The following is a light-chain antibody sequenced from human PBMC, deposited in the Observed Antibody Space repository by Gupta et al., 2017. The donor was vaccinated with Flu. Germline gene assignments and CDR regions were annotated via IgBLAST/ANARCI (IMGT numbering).Light chain of an antibody. CDR3: HAWVSGTSV. CDR2: EDN. J-gene: IGLJ2*01. CDR1: NLGRKY. V-gene: IGLV3-1*01. Sequence: SLDLNQPPSVSVSPGQTARITCSGDNLGRKYVWWYQQMPGQSPLLLIYEDNNRPSGIPERFSGFNSGNIAPLTITESQAMDDAYYYCHAWVSGTSVFGGGTRLTVL.